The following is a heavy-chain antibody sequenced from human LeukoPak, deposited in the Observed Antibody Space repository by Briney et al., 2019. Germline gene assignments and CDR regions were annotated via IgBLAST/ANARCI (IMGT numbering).Heavy chain of an antibody. J-gene: IGHJ4*02. D-gene: IGHD4-17*01. Sequence: SETLSLTCAVSGGSISSGGYSWSWIRQPPGKGLEWIGYIYYSGSTYYNPSLKSRVTTSVDTSKNEFSLNLSSVTAADTAVYYCARAGTNLGDYDYWGQGTLVTVSS. CDR3: ARAGTNLGDYDY. CDR2: IYYSGST. V-gene: IGHV4-30-4*07. CDR1: GGSISSGGYS.